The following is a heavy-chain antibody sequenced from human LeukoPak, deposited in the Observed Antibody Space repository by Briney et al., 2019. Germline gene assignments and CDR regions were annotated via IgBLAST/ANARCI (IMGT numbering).Heavy chain of an antibody. Sequence: PGGSLRLSCAASGFTFSSYAMSWVRQAPGKGLEWVSAISGSGGSTYYADSVKGRFTISRDNSKNTLYLQMNSLRAEDTAVYYCEKENGSLPSYYYVDVGGKGTTVTVSS. CDR3: EKENGSLPSYYYVDV. D-gene: IGHD3-10*01. CDR1: GFTFSSYA. J-gene: IGHJ6*03. CDR2: ISGSGGST. V-gene: IGHV3-23*01.